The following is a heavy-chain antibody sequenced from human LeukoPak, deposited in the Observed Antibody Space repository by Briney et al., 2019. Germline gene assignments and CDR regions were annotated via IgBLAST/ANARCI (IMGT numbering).Heavy chain of an antibody. CDR1: GGSISTYY. CDR2: IYTSGST. V-gene: IGHV4-4*07. D-gene: IGHD4-11*01. J-gene: IGHJ3*02. Sequence: SETLSLTRTVSGGSISTYYWSWIRQPAGKGLEWIGRIYTSGSTNYNPSLKSRVTMSVDTSKNQFSLKLSSVTAADTAVYYCASDYSNYALDAFDIWGQGTMVTVSS. CDR3: ASDYSNYALDAFDI.